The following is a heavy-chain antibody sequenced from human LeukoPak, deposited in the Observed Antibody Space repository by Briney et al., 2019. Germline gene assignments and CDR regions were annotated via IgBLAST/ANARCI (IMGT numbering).Heavy chain of an antibody. CDR3: ARDRGLRYFAL. V-gene: IGHV4-39*07. CDR1: GGSISSSSYY. D-gene: IGHD3-9*01. Sequence: SETLSLTCTVSGGSISSSSYYWGWIRQPPGKGLEWIGSIYYSGSTYYNPSLKSRVTISVDTSKNQFSLKLSSVTAADTAVYYCARDRGLRYFALWGQGTLVTVSS. J-gene: IGHJ4*02. CDR2: IYYSGST.